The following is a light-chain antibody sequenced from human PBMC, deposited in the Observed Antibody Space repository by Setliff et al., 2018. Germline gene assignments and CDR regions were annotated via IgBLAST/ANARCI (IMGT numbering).Light chain of an antibody. J-gene: IGLJ1*01. CDR2: DVI. CDR1: SSDIGGYNY. V-gene: IGLV2-14*03. Sequence: QSVLTQPASVSGSPGQSITISCTGTSSDIGGYNYVSWYQQHPGEAPKLMIYDVINRPSGISHRFSGSKSGNTASLTISGLQPEDEADYYCASYTATSTPLYVFGTGTKVTVL. CDR3: ASYTATSTPLYV.